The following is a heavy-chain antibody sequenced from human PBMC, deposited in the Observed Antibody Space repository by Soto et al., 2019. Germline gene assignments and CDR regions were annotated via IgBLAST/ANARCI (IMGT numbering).Heavy chain of an antibody. CDR1: GASISSGGHS. J-gene: IGHJ4*02. CDR3: AKDRGGSGWPEFDW. D-gene: IGHD6-19*01. V-gene: IGHV4-30-2*01. CDR2: IYHSGST. Sequence: QLQLQESGSGLVKPSQTLSLTCAVSGASISSGGHSWSWIRQPPGKGLEWIGYIYHSGSTYYNPSLKSRVTISVDRSKNQFSLKLSSVTAADTAVYYCAKDRGGSGWPEFDWWGQGTQVTVSS.